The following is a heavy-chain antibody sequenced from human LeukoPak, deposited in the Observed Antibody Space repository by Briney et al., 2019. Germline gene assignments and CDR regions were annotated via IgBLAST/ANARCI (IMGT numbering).Heavy chain of an antibody. CDR3: ARDLHYAFDI. V-gene: IGHV3-48*02. J-gene: IGHJ3*02. CDR2: SSYTT. Sequence: GVSLTLSCAASGFTFSGYAMNWVRQAPGKGLEWVYSSYTTYVDSVKGRFTLSRDNAKTSLYLQMNSLRDEDTAVYYCARDLHYAFDIWGQGTMVTASS. CDR1: GFTFSGYA. D-gene: IGHD3-10*01.